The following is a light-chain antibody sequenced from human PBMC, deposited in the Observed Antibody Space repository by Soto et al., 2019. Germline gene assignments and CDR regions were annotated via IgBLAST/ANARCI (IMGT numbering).Light chain of an antibody. Sequence: QSALTQPPSVSGAPGQRVTISCTGSSSNIGAGYDVHWYQQLPGTAPKLIIYGNSNRPSGVPDRFSGSKSGTSASLAITGLQAEDEADYYCQSYDSSLSGPVVFGGGTKLTVL. CDR3: QSYDSSLSGPVV. CDR1: SSNIGAGYD. V-gene: IGLV1-40*01. J-gene: IGLJ2*01. CDR2: GNS.